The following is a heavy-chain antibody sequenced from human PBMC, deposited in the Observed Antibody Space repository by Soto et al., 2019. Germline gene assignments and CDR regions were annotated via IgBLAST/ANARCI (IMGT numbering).Heavy chain of an antibody. CDR2: ISSRGGST. V-gene: IGHV3-23*01. Sequence: GGSLRLSCAASGFTFSSYSMSWVRQAPGKGLEWVSGISSRGGSTYYADSVKGRFTISRDNSKNTLYLQVSSLRAEDAAVYFCEKDKRAYGRSSGFDSWGQGTLVTVYS. D-gene: IGHD6-6*01. CDR3: EKDKRAYGRSSGFDS. CDR1: GFTFSSYS. J-gene: IGHJ4*02.